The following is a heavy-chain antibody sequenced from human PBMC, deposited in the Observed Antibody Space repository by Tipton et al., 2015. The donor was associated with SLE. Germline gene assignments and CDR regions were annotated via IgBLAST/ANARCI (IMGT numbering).Heavy chain of an antibody. CDR2: INHGGST. D-gene: IGHD3-3*01. J-gene: IGHJ4*02. CDR3: ARDPYDSWSDYQATFDY. V-gene: IGHV4-34*01. CDR1: GGSFGGYY. Sequence: TLSLTCSIYGGSFGGYYWSWIRQPPGKGLEWIGEINHGGSTNYNPSLKSRVTISVDTSKNQFSLKLSSVTAADTAVYYCARDPYDSWSDYQATFDYWGQGTLATVSP.